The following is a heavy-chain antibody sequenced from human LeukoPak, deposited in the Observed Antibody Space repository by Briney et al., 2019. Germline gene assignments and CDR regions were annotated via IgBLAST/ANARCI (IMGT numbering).Heavy chain of an antibody. Sequence: GGSLRLSCAASGFTFSSYSMNWVRQAPGKGLEWVSSISSSSSYIYYADSVKGRFTISRDNSKNTLYLQMNSLRAEDTAVYYCAKERYNWNYAESTASKYYFDYWGQGTLVTVSS. V-gene: IGHV3-21*04. J-gene: IGHJ4*02. CDR2: ISSSSSYI. CDR3: AKERYNWNYAESTASKYYFDY. D-gene: IGHD1-7*01. CDR1: GFTFSSYS.